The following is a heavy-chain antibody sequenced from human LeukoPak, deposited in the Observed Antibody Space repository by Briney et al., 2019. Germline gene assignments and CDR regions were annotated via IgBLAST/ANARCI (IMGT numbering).Heavy chain of an antibody. CDR2: IRGNGDT. Sequence: GGALRLSCAASGLSFSSFAMSWVRQGPARGLEWVSSIRGNGDTLYADYVKGRFTLSSDSSRNTVYFKLNNLRVEDTDIYSCAKASWVSSTDAAGWGQGTLVTVSS. D-gene: IGHD3-16*01. V-gene: IGHV3-23*01. J-gene: IGHJ4*02. CDR3: AKASWVSSTDAAG. CDR1: GLSFSSFA.